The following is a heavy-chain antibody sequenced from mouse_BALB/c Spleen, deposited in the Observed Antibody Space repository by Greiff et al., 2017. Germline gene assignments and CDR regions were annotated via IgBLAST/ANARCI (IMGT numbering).Heavy chain of an antibody. CDR1: GYNFTSYW. Sequence: VQLQQPGAELVKPGTSVKLSCKASGYNFTSYWINWVKLRPGQGLEWIGDIYPGSGSTNYNEKFKSKATLTVDTSSSTAYMQLSSLASEDSALYYCARTYGHWYFDVWGAGTTVTVSS. CDR3: ARTYGHWYFDV. CDR2: IYPGSGST. J-gene: IGHJ1*01. D-gene: IGHD1-1*02. V-gene: IGHV1-55*01.